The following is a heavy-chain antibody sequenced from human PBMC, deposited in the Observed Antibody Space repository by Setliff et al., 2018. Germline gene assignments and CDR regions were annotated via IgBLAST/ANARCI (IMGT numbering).Heavy chain of an antibody. Sequence: PGPQVKVSCKASGYTFTSYYMHWVRQAPGQGLEWMGIINPSGGSTSYAQKFQGRVTMTRDTSTSTVYMELSSLRSEDTAVYYCAREDLRLGAFDIWGQGTMVTVS. CDR3: AREDLRLGAFDI. D-gene: IGHD2-21*01. CDR1: GYTFTSYY. CDR2: INPSGGST. J-gene: IGHJ3*02. V-gene: IGHV1-46*01.